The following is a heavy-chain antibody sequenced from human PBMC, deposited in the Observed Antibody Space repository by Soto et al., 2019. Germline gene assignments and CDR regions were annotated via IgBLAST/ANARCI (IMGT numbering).Heavy chain of an antibody. J-gene: IGHJ5*02. Sequence: EVQLVESGGGLIQPGGSLRLSCAASGFTVSSNYMSWVRQAPGKGLEWVSVIYSGGSTYYADSVKGRFTISRDNSKNTLYLQMNSLRVEDTAVYYCARGGRRVIDGDWFDPWGQGTLVTVSS. CDR1: GFTVSSNY. CDR3: ARGGRRVIDGDWFDP. D-gene: IGHD3-16*02. V-gene: IGHV3-53*01. CDR2: IYSGGST.